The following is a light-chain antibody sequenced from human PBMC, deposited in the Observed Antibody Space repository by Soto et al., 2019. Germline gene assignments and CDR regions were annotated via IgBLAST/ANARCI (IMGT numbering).Light chain of an antibody. CDR3: YQYDSSPWT. J-gene: IGKJ1*01. Sequence: EIVLTQSPGTLSLSPVERATLSGMASQSVSSSYLAWYQQKPGQAPRLLIYGASSRATGIPDRFSGSGSGTDFTLTISRLEPEDFAVYFCYQYDSSPWTFGQGTKVDIK. CDR1: QSVSSSY. CDR2: GAS. V-gene: IGKV3-20*01.